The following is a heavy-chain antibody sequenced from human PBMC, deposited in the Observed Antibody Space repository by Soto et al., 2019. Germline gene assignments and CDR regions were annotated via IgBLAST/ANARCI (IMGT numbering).Heavy chain of an antibody. J-gene: IGHJ5*02. V-gene: IGHV4-59*11. CDR3: AKSMTILGVDPFDA. CDR2: IYHSRST. Sequence: SETLSLTCTVSGASIDTHYWSWIRQSPGKGLEWIGYIYHSRSTNYNPSLKSRVTISVDTSRNQFSLKLKFVTAADTAIYYCAKSMTILGVDPFDAWGQGTLVTVSS. D-gene: IGHD3-3*01. CDR1: GASIDTHY.